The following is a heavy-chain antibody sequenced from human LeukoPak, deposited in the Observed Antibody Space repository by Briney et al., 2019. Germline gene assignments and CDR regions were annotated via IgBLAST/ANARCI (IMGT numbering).Heavy chain of an antibody. CDR3: TRAGDSSGWFDY. J-gene: IGHJ4*02. CDR2: INPNSGGS. V-gene: IGHV1-2*06. Sequence: ASVKVSCKASGYSFTDYYIHWVRQAPGQGLEWIGRINPNSGGSNYAERFQGRVTMTRDTSISTAYMELSRLRSDDTAVYYCTRAGDSSGWFDYWGQGTLVTVSS. CDR1: GYSFTDYY. D-gene: IGHD6-19*01.